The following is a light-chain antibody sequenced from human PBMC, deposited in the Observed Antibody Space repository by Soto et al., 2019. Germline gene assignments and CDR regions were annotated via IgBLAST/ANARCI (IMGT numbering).Light chain of an antibody. CDR3: CSYAGSYTFYV. V-gene: IGLV2-11*01. J-gene: IGLJ1*01. CDR2: DVS. CDR1: SSDVGYYNY. Sequence: QSALTQPRSVSGSPGQSVTISCTGTSSDVGYYNYVSWYQQHPGIAPKLMIYDVSKRPSGVPDRFSGSKSGNTASLTISGLQAEDEADYYCCSYAGSYTFYVFGTGTKLTVL.